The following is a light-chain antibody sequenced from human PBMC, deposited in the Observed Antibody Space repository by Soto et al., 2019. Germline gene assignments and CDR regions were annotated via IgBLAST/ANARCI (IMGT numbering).Light chain of an antibody. CDR2: EVS. CDR3: QHYNSYPEA. CDR1: QILLNSDGKTY. Sequence: DIVMTQTPLFLSATPGQPPSISCKSSQILLNSDGKTYVYWYHKKKGKPPQXLISEVSNRFSGVPSRLRGSGYGTELTITISSMQTDDFETYYCQHYNSYPEAFGQGTKVDI. V-gene: IGKV2D-29*01. J-gene: IGKJ1*01.